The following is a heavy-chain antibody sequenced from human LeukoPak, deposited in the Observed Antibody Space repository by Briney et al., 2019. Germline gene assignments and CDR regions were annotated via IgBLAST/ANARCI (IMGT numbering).Heavy chain of an antibody. CDR3: ADSNYWYPVDY. CDR1: GFTFSSYG. CDR2: ISSSGDGT. V-gene: IGHV3-23*01. Sequence: GSLRLSCAASGFTFSSYGMHWVRQAPGKELEWVSSISSSGDGTYYADSVKGRFTISRDNSKNTLYLQMNSLRAEDTAVYYCADSNYWYPVDYWGQGTLVTVSS. D-gene: IGHD4-11*01. J-gene: IGHJ4*02.